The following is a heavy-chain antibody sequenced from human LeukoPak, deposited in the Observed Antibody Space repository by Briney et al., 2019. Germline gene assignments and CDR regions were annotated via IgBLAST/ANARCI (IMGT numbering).Heavy chain of an antibody. CDR3: ARAWGMTDY. CDR1: GYTFTSYY. D-gene: IGHD3-16*01. V-gene: IGHV1-46*01. CDR2: INPSGGST. Sequence: ASVKVSCKASGYTFTSYYMHWVRQAPGQGLEWMGIINPSGGSTTYAQKFQGRVTMTRDTSISTAYMELSRLRSDDTAVYYCARAWGMTDYWGQGTLVTVSS. J-gene: IGHJ4*02.